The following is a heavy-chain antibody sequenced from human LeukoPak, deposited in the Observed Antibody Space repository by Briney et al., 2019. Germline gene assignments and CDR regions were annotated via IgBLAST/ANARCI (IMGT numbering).Heavy chain of an antibody. Sequence: PSETLSLTCTVSGGSTSSYYWSWIRQPPGKGLEWIGYIYYSGSTNYNPSLKSRVTISVDTSKNQFSLKLSSVTAADTAVYYCASGLWSGDAFDIWGQGTMVTVSS. V-gene: IGHV4-59*01. J-gene: IGHJ3*02. CDR2: IYYSGST. CDR1: GGSTSSYY. D-gene: IGHD1-26*01. CDR3: ASGLWSGDAFDI.